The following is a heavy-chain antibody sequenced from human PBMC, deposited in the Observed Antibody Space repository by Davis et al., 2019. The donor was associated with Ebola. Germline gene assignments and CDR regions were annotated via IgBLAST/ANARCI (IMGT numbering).Heavy chain of an antibody. CDR2: IYRDERT. Sequence: PGGSLRLSCAASGFIVSDKYMSWVRQAPGKGLEWVSVIYRDERTYHADSVKGRFTISRDNAKNSLYLQMNSLRAEDTAVYYCAAMGNSGVGYFDYWGQGTLVTVSS. V-gene: IGHV3-53*01. J-gene: IGHJ4*02. CDR3: AAMGNSGVGYFDY. CDR1: GFIVSDKY. D-gene: IGHD4-23*01.